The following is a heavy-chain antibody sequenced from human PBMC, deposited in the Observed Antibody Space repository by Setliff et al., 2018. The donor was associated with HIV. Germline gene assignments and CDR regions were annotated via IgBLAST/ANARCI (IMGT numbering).Heavy chain of an antibody. J-gene: IGHJ4*02. V-gene: IGHV1-18*01. CDR1: GYTFTSYG. D-gene: IGHD2-15*01. CDR2: ISAYNGNT. Sequence: ASVKVSCKASGYTFTSYGISWVRQAPGQGLEWMGWISAYNGNTNYAQKLQGRVTMTTDTSTRTAYMELSSLRSEDTAVYYCARGAVVTNYFDYWGQGTLVTVSS. CDR3: ARGAVVTNYFDY.